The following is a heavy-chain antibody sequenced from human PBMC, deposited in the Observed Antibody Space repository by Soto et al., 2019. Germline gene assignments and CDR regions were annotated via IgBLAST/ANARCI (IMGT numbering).Heavy chain of an antibody. Sequence: EEQLLESGGGLVQPGGSLRLSCAASGFTFSSYAMNWVRQAPGKGLEWVSLIGGDGGSTYYADSVRGRFTISRDNSKNTLYLQMNSLRAEDTAIYYCAKAYSSIWSHWYFDLWGLGTLVTVSS. V-gene: IGHV3-23*01. CDR3: AKAYSSIWSHWYFDL. D-gene: IGHD6-13*01. CDR2: IGGDGGST. J-gene: IGHJ2*01. CDR1: GFTFSSYA.